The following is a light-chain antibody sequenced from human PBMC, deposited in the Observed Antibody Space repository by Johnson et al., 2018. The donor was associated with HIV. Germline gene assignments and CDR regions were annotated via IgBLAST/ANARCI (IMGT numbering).Light chain of an antibody. CDR1: SSNIGRNY. J-gene: IGLJ1*01. CDR2: DNN. Sequence: QSVLTQPPSVSAAPGQKVTISCSGSSSNIGRNYVSWYQQLPGTAPKLLIFDNNKRPSGIPDRFSASKSGTSATLGITGLQTGDEADYYCGTWDSSLSVNYVFETVTKVTVL. V-gene: IGLV1-51*01. CDR3: GTWDSSLSVNYV.